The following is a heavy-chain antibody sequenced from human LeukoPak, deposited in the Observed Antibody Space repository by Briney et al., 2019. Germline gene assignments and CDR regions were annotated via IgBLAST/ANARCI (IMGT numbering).Heavy chain of an antibody. CDR1: GFTFSDYY. Sequence: GGSLRLSCAASGFTFSDYYMTWIRQAPGEGLEWVSYISSSSNNIHYANSVRGRFTISRDNAKNSVYLQTNSLRAEDTAIYYCARAAGWFDPWGQGTLVTVSS. V-gene: IGHV3-11*01. CDR3: ARAAGWFDP. J-gene: IGHJ5*02. CDR2: ISSSSNNI.